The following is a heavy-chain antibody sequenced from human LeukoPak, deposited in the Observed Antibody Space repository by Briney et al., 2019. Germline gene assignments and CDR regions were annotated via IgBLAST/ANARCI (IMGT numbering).Heavy chain of an antibody. CDR3: ARDSRLNYYDSSGYYPFDY. CDR1: GYTFTGYY. D-gene: IGHD3-22*01. Sequence: GASVKVSCKASGYTFTGYYMHWVRQAPGQGLEWMGWINPNSGGTNYAQKLQGRVTMTTDTSTSTAYMELRSLRSDDTAVYYCARDSRLNYYDSSGYYPFDYWGQGTLVTVSS. V-gene: IGHV1-2*02. J-gene: IGHJ4*02. CDR2: INPNSGGT.